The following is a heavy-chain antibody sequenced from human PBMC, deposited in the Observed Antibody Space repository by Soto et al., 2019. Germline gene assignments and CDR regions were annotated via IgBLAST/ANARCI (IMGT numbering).Heavy chain of an antibody. D-gene: IGHD6-19*01. CDR1: GDSVSSNSAA. V-gene: IGHV6-1*01. CDR3: ARDRYSSGWYPFPFDY. CDR2: TYYRSKWYN. J-gene: IGHJ4*02. Sequence: SQTLSLTCAISGDSVSSNSAAWNWIRQSPSRGLEWLGRTYYRSKWYNDYAVSVKRRITINPDTSKNQFSLQLNSVTPEDTAVYYCARDRYSSGWYPFPFDYWGQGTLVTVSS.